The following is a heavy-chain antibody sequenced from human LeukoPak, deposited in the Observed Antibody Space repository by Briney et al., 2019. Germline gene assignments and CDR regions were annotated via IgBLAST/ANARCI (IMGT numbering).Heavy chain of an antibody. J-gene: IGHJ4*02. D-gene: IGHD3-10*01. CDR2: IIPIFGTA. CDR1: GGTFISYA. CDR3: ARGPMVRGVLFDY. V-gene: IGHV1-69*06. Sequence: ASVKVSSTASGGTFISYAISWVGQAPGQGRERMGGIIPIFGTANYTQKFQCRVTITADKSTSTAYMELSSLRSEDTAVYYCARGPMVRGVLFDYWGQGTLVTVSS.